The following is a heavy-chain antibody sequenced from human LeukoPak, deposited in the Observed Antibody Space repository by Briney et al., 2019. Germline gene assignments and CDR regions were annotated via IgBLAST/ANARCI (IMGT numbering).Heavy chain of an antibody. D-gene: IGHD5-18*01. Sequence: ASVKVSCKASGYSFNTYYMHWVRQAPGQGPEWMGIISPNDGSTTYAQKFQGRVTMTRDTSTNTVYMGLSSLRFEDTAVYFCARDLELKVVTGYFDYWGQGTLVTVSS. CDR3: ARDLELKVVTGYFDY. J-gene: IGHJ4*02. CDR2: ISPNDGST. V-gene: IGHV1-46*02. CDR1: GYSFNTYY.